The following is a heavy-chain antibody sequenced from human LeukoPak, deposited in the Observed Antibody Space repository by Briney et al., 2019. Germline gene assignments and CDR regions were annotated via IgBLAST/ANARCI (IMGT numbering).Heavy chain of an antibody. J-gene: IGHJ4*02. CDR1: GFTFSSYA. CDR3: AREGDTYYYDS. CDR2: IYYSGST. D-gene: IGHD3-22*01. Sequence: LRLSCAASGFTFSSYAMSWIRQHPGKGLEWIGYIYYSGSTYYNPSLKSRVTISVDTSKNQFSLKLSSVTAADTAVYYCAREGDTYYYDSWGQGTLVTVSS. V-gene: IGHV4-31*02.